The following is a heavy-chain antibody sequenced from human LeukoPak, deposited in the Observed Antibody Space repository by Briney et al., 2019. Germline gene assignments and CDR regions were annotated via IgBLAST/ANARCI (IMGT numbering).Heavy chain of an antibody. D-gene: IGHD1-1*01. Sequence: GGSLRLSCSPSGFTFSNNAMTWVRQAPGEGLEWVSSINDRGTHTYYTDSVRGRFTISRDNSKNRLFLQMNSLRAEDTAFYYCTRCPRYNCRGGFDYWGQGALVTVSS. CDR2: INDRGTHT. CDR3: TRCPRYNCRGGFDY. J-gene: IGHJ4*02. CDR1: GFTFSNNA. V-gene: IGHV3-23*01.